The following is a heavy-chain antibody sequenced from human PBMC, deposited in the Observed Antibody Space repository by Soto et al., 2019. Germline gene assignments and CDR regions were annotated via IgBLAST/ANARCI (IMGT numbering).Heavy chain of an antibody. D-gene: IGHD3-3*02. CDR3: ARDKDRQQLGGNYYYILDV. CDR2: IMPVFATP. J-gene: IGHJ6*02. CDR1: GGTFSTSA. Sequence: QVQLVQSGAEVKKPGSSVKVSCKASGGTFSTSAISWVRQAPGQGLEWVGGIMPVFATPDYAQKFQGRVTITADASTTTAYLELTSLRTDDTAVYYCARDKDRQQLGGNYYYILDVWCQGTAITVSS. V-gene: IGHV1-69*12.